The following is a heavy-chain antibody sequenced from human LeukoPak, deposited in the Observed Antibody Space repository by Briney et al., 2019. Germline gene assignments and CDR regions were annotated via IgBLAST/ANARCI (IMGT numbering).Heavy chain of an antibody. CDR1: GFTFSNYW. CDR3: ARALSA. Sequence: GGSLRLSCAASGFTFSNYWMHWVRQAPGKGLEWVANIKQDGSEKYHVDSVKGRFSISRDNAKSSLYLQMNSLRAEDTAVYYCARALSAWGQGTLVTVSS. V-gene: IGHV3-7*03. J-gene: IGHJ4*02. D-gene: IGHD3-3*01. CDR2: IKQDGSEK.